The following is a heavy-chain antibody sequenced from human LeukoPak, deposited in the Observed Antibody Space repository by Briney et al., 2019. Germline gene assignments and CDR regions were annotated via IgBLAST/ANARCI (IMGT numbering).Heavy chain of an antibody. CDR1: GFTFSSYG. CDR2: ISYDGSNK. Sequence: GGSLRLSCAASGFTFSSYGMHWVRQAPGKGLEWVAVISYDGSNKYYADSVKGRFTISRDNSKNTLYLQMNSLRAEDTAVYYCARGTYYYGSSGYWDLDYWGQGTLVTVSS. D-gene: IGHD3-22*01. CDR3: ARGTYYYGSSGYWDLDY. J-gene: IGHJ4*02. V-gene: IGHV3-30*19.